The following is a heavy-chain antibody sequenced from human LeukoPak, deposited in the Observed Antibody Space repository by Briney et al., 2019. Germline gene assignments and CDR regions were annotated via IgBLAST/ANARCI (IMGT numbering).Heavy chain of an antibody. CDR1: GFTFSNAW. J-gene: IGHJ4*02. CDR2: IRSKTDGGTT. D-gene: IGHD6-6*01. V-gene: IGHV3-15*01. CDR3: TTDLTSRYSSSFEFDY. Sequence: GGSLRLSCAASGFTFSNAWMSWVRQAPGKGLEWVGRIRSKTDGGTTDYAAPVKGRFTIPRDDSKNTLYLQMNSLKTEDTAVYYCTTDLTSRYSSSFEFDYWGQGTLVTVSS.